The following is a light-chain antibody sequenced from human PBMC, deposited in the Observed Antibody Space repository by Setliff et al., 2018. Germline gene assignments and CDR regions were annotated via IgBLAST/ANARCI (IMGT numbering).Light chain of an antibody. Sequence: QSVLTQPPSASGAPGQTVTISCTGLSSNIGAGYEVHWYQRFPGTALKLLIYTNTNRPSGVPDRFSASKSGTSASLAITGLQAEDEADYYCQSYDSRLSAVVFGEGTKGTVL. CDR1: SSNIGAGYE. CDR3: QSYDSRLSAVV. J-gene: IGLJ2*01. CDR2: TNT. V-gene: IGLV1-40*01.